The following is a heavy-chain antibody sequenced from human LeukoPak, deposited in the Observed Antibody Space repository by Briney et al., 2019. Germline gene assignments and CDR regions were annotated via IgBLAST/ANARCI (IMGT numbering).Heavy chain of an antibody. CDR1: GFTFTNAW. CDR2: IKSKTDGGTT. D-gene: IGHD3-3*01. V-gene: IGHV3-15*07. CDR3: TTTPTKYYDFWSAYNDY. J-gene: IGHJ4*02. Sequence: GGSLRLSCAASGFTFTNAWMNWVRQAPGKGLEWVGRIKSKTDGGTTDYAAPVKGRFTISRDDSKNTLYLQMNSLKTEDTAVYYCTTTPTKYYDFWSAYNDYWGQGTLVTVSS.